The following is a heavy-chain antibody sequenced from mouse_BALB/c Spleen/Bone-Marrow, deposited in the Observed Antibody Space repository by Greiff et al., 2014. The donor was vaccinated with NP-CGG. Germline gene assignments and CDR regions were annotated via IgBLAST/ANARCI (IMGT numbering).Heavy chain of an antibody. CDR2: IWAGGST. CDR3: ARVCVWYFDV. V-gene: IGHV2-9*02. J-gene: IGHJ1*01. CDR1: GFSSTSYG. Sequence: VQLQQSGPGLVAPSQSLSITCTVSGFSSTSYGVHWVRQPPGKGLEWLGVIWAGGSTNYNSALMSRLSISKDNSKSQVFLKMNSLQTDDTAMYYCARVCVWYFDVWGAGTTVTVSS.